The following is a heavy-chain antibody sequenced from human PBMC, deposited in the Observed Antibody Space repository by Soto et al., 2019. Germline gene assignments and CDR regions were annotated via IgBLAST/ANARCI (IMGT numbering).Heavy chain of an antibody. V-gene: IGHV3-21*01. D-gene: IGHD5-12*01. Sequence: PGGSLRLSCAASGFTFSSYSMNWVRQAPGKGLEWVSSISSSSSYIYHADSVKGRFTISRDNAKNSLYLQMNSLRAEDTAVYYCARDLVATIFHYYGMDVWGQGTTVTVSS. CDR1: GFTFSSYS. CDR3: ARDLVATIFHYYGMDV. J-gene: IGHJ6*02. CDR2: ISSSSSYI.